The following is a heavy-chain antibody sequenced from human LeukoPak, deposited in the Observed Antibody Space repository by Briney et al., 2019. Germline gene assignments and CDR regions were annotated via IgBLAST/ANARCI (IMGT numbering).Heavy chain of an antibody. CDR1: GGCFCGYY. Sequence: RTSETLSLTCAVYGGCFCGYYWNWIRRPPGKGLEWIGEGNHSGSTNYNPSLKSRVIISVDTSKNQFSLKLTSVTAADTAVYFCARGLNHHSYYYGLDYWGQGALVTVSS. D-gene: IGHD3-10*01. V-gene: IGHV4-34*01. CDR3: ARGLNHHSYYYGLDY. CDR2: GNHSGST. J-gene: IGHJ4*02.